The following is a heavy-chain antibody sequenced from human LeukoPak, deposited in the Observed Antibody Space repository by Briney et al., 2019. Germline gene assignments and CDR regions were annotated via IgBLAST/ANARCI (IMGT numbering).Heavy chain of an antibody. CDR3: ARGRGRYCSGGSCYTPLWY. V-gene: IGHV4-34*01. Sequence: SETLSLTCTVSGGAISSYYWSWLRLSPGKGLEWIGEINHSGSTNYNPSLKSRVTISVDTSKNQFSLKLSSVTAADTAVYYCARGRGRYCSGGSCYTPLWYWGQGTLVTVSS. CDR2: INHSGST. CDR1: GGAISSYY. J-gene: IGHJ4*02. D-gene: IGHD2-15*01.